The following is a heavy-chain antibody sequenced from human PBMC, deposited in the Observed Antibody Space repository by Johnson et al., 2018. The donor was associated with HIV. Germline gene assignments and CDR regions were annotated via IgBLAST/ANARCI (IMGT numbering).Heavy chain of an antibody. CDR1: GFTFNSYW. V-gene: IGHV3-7*04. Sequence: VQLVESGGGLVQPGGSLRLSCVVSGFTFNSYWMSWVRQAPGKGLEWVANIKQDGTEKFYVDSMKGRFTISRDNAKNSLYLQINSLTAEDTAVYYCARVGYCRGGSCYPYDAFDIWGQGTMVNVSS. J-gene: IGHJ3*02. D-gene: IGHD2-15*01. CDR2: IKQDGTEK. CDR3: ARVGYCRGGSCYPYDAFDI.